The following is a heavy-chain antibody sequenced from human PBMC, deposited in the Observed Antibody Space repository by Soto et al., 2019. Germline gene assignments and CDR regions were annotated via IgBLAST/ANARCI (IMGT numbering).Heavy chain of an antibody. CDR1: GGSFSGYY. J-gene: IGHJ6*02. Sequence: PSETLSLTCAVYGGSFSGYYWSWIRQPPGKGLEWIGEINHSGSTNYNPSLKSRVTISVDTSKNQFSLKLSSVTAADTAVYYCARGLSDCSSTSCYEDYYYHGMDVWGQGTTVTVSS. D-gene: IGHD2-2*01. V-gene: IGHV4-34*01. CDR3: ARGLSDCSSTSCYEDYYYHGMDV. CDR2: INHSGST.